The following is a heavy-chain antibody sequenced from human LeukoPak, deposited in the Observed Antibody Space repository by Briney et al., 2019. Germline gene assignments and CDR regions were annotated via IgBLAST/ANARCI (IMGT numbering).Heavy chain of an antibody. J-gene: IGHJ5*02. D-gene: IGHD3-9*01. CDR3: ARELNSDWLFQFDP. V-gene: IGHV3-21*01. CDR1: GFTFSSYS. Sequence: GGSLRLSCAASGFTFSSYSMNWVRQAPGKGLEWVSSISSSSSYIYYADSVKGRFTISRDNAKNSLYLQMNSLRAEDTAVYYCARELNSDWLFQFDPWGQGTLVTVSS. CDR2: ISSSSSYI.